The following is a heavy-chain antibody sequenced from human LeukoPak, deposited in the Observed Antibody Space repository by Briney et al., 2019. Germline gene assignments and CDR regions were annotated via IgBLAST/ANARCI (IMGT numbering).Heavy chain of an antibody. Sequence: PSETLSLTCGVSAGSITSTNWWSWVRQPPGQGLEWIGEVSLSGLTNYNPSLSSRVIMALDTSKNHLSLNLTSVTAADTAVYYCSRENGAFSPFGYWGQGTLVTVAS. CDR3: SRENGAFSPFGY. CDR1: AGSITSTNW. D-gene: IGHD2-8*01. CDR2: VSLSGLT. J-gene: IGHJ4*02. V-gene: IGHV4-4*02.